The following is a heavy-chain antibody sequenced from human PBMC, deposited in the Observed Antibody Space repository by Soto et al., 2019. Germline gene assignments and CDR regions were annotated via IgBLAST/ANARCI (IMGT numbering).Heavy chain of an antibody. CDR1: GYRYTSYG. D-gene: IGHD6-13*01. Sequence: ASVKASCKASGYRYTSYGISWVRQAPGQGLEWMGWISAYNGNTNYAQKLQGRVTMTTDTSTSTAYMELRSLRSDDTAVYYCAMIAADGRHNDYWGQGTLVTVSS. CDR2: ISAYNGNT. J-gene: IGHJ4*02. V-gene: IGHV1-18*01. CDR3: AMIAADGRHNDY.